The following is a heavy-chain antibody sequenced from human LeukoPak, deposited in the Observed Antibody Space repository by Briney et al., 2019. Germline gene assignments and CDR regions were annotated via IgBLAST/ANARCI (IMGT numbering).Heavy chain of an antibody. V-gene: IGHV3-7*01. Sequence: GGSLRLSCAASGFTFSSYWMSWVRQAPGKGLEWVANIKQDGSEKYYVDSVKGRFTISRDNAKNSLYLQMNSLRAEDTAVYYCARVKIFYDILTGYYKDYWGQGTLVTVSS. CDR3: ARVKIFYDILTGYYKDY. CDR1: GFTFSSYW. J-gene: IGHJ4*02. CDR2: IKQDGSEK. D-gene: IGHD3-9*01.